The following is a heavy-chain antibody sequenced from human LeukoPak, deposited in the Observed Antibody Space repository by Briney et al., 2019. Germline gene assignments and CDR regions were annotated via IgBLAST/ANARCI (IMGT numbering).Heavy chain of an antibody. D-gene: IGHD2-2*01. Sequence: ASVKVSCKASGYTFTSYGICWVRQAPGQGLEWMGWISAYNGNTNYAQKLQGRVTMTTDTSTSTAYMELRSLRSDDTAVYYCARAPRDIVVVPAALFDYWGQGTLVTVSS. V-gene: IGHV1-18*01. CDR1: GYTFTSYG. CDR2: ISAYNGNT. CDR3: ARAPRDIVVVPAALFDY. J-gene: IGHJ4*02.